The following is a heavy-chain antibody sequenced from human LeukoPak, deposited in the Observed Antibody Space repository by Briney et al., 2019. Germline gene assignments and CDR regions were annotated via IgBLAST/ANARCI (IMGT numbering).Heavy chain of an antibody. J-gene: IGHJ6*03. CDR1: GYTFTNYG. D-gene: IGHD3-10*01. CDR3: AREMVTMVRGVIARSTQYYHHYYMDV. V-gene: IGHV1-18*01. Sequence: ASVKVSCKASGYTFTNYGISWVRQAPGQGLEWMAWISAYNGYTNYAQKLQGRVTMTTDTSTSTAYMELRSLRSDDTAVYYCAREMVTMVRGVIARSTQYYHHYYMDVWGKGTTVTISS. CDR2: ISAYNGYT.